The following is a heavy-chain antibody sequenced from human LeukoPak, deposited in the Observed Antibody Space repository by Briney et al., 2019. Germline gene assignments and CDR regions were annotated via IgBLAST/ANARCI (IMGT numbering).Heavy chain of an antibody. CDR3: TRGAGWLIDY. D-gene: IGHD3-16*01. Sequence: AETLSLTCTVSDDSISDYYRGWIRQPPGKGLEWIGYFHNSGTSTYNPSLKSCVTISADASKNKSSLMLNSVITSDTAVYYCTRGAGWLIDYWGQGILVTVSS. CDR1: DDSISDYY. CDR2: FHNSGTS. J-gene: IGHJ4*02. V-gene: IGHV4-59*12.